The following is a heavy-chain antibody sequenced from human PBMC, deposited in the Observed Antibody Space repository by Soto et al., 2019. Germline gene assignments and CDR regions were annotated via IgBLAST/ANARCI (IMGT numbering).Heavy chain of an antibody. CDR1: GFTFSSYA. Sequence: GGSLRLSCAASGFTFSSYAMSWVRQAPGKGLEWVSAISGSGGSTYYADSVKGQFTISRDNSTSNAYMELKSLRYDDTAVYYCARRSNWNSHLGWWFDPWGQGTLVTVSS. V-gene: IGHV3-23*01. CDR2: ISGSGGST. CDR3: ARRSNWNSHLGWWFDP. J-gene: IGHJ5*02. D-gene: IGHD1-7*01.